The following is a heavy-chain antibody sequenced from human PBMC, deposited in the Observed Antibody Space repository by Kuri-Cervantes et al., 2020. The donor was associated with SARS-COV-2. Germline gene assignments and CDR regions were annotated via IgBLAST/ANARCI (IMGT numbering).Heavy chain of an antibody. Sequence: GGSLRLSCAASGFTFSGYAMHWVRQAPGKGLEYVSAISSNGGSTYYANSVKGRFTISRDNSKNTLYLQMGSLRAEDMAVYYCARVGCSSTSCYTGDYYYGMDVWGQGTTVTVSS. V-gene: IGHV3-64*01. D-gene: IGHD2-2*02. J-gene: IGHJ6*02. CDR3: ARVGCSSTSCYTGDYYYGMDV. CDR2: ISSNGGST. CDR1: GFTFSGYA.